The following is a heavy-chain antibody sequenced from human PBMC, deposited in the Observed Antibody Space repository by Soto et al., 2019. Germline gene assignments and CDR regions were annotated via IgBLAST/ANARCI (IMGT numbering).Heavy chain of an antibody. V-gene: IGHV4-39*01. CDR3: ARVPTVTPVFFDY. CDR1: GGSISSSSYY. CDR2: IYYTGST. D-gene: IGHD4-17*01. J-gene: IGHJ4*02. Sequence: PSETLSLTCTVSGGSISSSSYYWAWIRKPPGKGLEWIGSIYYTGSTYYNPSVKSRVTMSVDTSKNTLYLQMNSLRAEDTAVYYCARVPTVTPVFFDYWGQGTLVTVSS.